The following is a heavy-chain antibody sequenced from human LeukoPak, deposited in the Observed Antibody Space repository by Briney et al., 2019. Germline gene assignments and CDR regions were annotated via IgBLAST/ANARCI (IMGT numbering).Heavy chain of an antibody. Sequence: KPGGSLRLSCAASGLTFSSYSMNWVRQAPGKGLEWVSSISSSSSYIYYADSVKGRFTISRDNAKNSLYLQMNSLRAEDTAVYYCARRGSSGWSDDDYWGQGTLVTVSS. CDR3: ARRGSSGWSDDDY. J-gene: IGHJ4*02. D-gene: IGHD6-19*01. V-gene: IGHV3-21*01. CDR1: GLTFSSYS. CDR2: ISSSSSYI.